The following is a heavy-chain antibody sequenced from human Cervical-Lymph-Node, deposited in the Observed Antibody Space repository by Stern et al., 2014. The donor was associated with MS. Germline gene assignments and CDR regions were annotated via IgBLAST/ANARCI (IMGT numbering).Heavy chain of an antibody. CDR3: ARGLLGIENAFDI. D-gene: IGHD2-15*01. V-gene: IGHV1-18*01. CDR1: GYTFTSYG. Sequence: QVQLVQSGAEVKKPGASVKVSCKASGYTFTSYGISWVRQAPGQGLEWMGWISSYNCNTTYAHKLKGRVTITTDTSTSTAYMELRSLRSDDTAVYYCARGLLGIENAFDILGQGTMVTVSS. J-gene: IGHJ3*02. CDR2: ISSYNCNT.